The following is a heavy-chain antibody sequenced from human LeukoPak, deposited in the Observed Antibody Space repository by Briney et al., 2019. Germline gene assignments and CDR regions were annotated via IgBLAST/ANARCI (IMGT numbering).Heavy chain of an antibody. D-gene: IGHD6-13*01. Sequence: PGRSLRLSCAASGFTFSSYGMHWVRQAPGKGLEWVAVIWYDGSNKYYADSVKGRFTISRDNSKNTLYLQMNSLRAEETAVYYCAREKFLAAAGTRGSWFDPWGQGTLVTVSS. V-gene: IGHV3-33*01. CDR1: GFTFSSYG. J-gene: IGHJ5*02. CDR2: IWYDGSNK. CDR3: AREKFLAAAGTRGSWFDP.